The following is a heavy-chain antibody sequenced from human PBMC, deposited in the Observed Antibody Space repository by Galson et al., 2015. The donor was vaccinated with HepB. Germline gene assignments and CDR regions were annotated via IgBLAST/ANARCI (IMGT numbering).Heavy chain of an antibody. Sequence: SVKVSCKASGHTFSSYAISWARQAPGQGLEWMGGIIPIFGTANYAQKFQGRVTITADESTSTAYMELSSLRSEDTAVYYCARGNMVRGGIFDYWGQGTLVTVSS. CDR3: ARGNMVRGGIFDY. D-gene: IGHD3-10*01. V-gene: IGHV1-69*13. CDR2: IIPIFGTA. CDR1: GHTFSSYA. J-gene: IGHJ4*02.